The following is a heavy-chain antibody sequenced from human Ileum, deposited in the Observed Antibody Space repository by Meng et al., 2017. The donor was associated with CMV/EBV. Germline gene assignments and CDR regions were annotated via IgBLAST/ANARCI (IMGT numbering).Heavy chain of an antibody. D-gene: IGHD2-2*02. CDR2: ISGRGSSK. CDR1: TFSRYG. V-gene: IGHV3-23*01. J-gene: IGHJ4*02. CDR3: AKTRKTRENCSSTNCYRY. Sequence: TFSRYGRRRGHQAEGKGLGRGRAISGRGSSKYYADTVKGRITIYRDNYKNTLYLKMDSVRDEDTAVYYSAKTRKTRENCSSTNCYRYWGQGTLVTVSS.